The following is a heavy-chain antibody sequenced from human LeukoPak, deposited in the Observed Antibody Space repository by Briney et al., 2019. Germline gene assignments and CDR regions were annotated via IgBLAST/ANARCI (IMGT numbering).Heavy chain of an antibody. J-gene: IGHJ3*02. CDR3: ANLTPETDAFDI. V-gene: IGHV3-30*02. Sequence: PGGSLRLSCAASGFTFSSYGMHWVRQAPGKGLEWVAFIRYDGSNKYYADSVKGRFTISRDNSKNTLYLQMNSLRAEDTAVYYCANLTPETDAFDIWGQGTMVTVSS. CDR1: GFTFSSYG. D-gene: IGHD1-14*01. CDR2: IRYDGSNK.